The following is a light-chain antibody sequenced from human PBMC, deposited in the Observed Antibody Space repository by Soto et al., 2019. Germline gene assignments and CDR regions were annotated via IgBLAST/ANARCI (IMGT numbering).Light chain of an antibody. J-gene: IGKJ1*01. V-gene: IGKV3-11*01. CDR1: QSVSSY. CDR2: DAS. Sequence: ESVRTLAPTTLSLSPGERPTLSCKASQSVSSYLAWYQQKPGQAPRLXXYDASNRATGVPDRFSGSGSGTEFTLTISSLQPEDFAVYYCQQYKNWPPWTFGQGTKVDIK. CDR3: QQYKNWPPWT.